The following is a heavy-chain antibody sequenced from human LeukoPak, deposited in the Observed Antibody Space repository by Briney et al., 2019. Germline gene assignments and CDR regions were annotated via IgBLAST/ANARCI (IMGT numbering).Heavy chain of an antibody. CDR3: ARSGTAAGRRDY. D-gene: IGHD6-13*01. Sequence: SETLSLTCTVSGGSIYSYYWSWIRQPPGKGLEWIGYVYYSGSTNYNPSLKSRVTISVDTSKNQFSLKLNSVNAADTAVYYCARSGTAAGRRDYWGRGTLVTVSS. CDR1: GGSIYSYY. V-gene: IGHV4-59*01. J-gene: IGHJ4*02. CDR2: VYYSGST.